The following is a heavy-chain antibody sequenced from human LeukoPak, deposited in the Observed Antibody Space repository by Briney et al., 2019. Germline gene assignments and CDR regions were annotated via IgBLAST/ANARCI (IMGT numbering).Heavy chain of an antibody. Sequence: GSLRLSCAASGFTVSSNYMSWVRQPPGKGLEWIGSIYYSGSTYYNPSLKSRVTISVDTSKNQFSLKLSSVTAADTAVYYCARHPGSMGALIDYWGQGTLVTVSS. CDR3: ARHPGSMGALIDY. J-gene: IGHJ4*02. CDR1: GFTVSSNY. V-gene: IGHV4-39*01. D-gene: IGHD2/OR15-2a*01. CDR2: IYYSGST.